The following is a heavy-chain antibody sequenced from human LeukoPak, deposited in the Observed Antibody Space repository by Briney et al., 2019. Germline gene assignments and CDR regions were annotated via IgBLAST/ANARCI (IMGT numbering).Heavy chain of an antibody. CDR1: GFTFSTYA. V-gene: IGHV3-64*04. J-gene: IGHJ4*02. CDR3: ARDSGEILTGYFGY. D-gene: IGHD3-9*01. Sequence: GGSLRLSCSASGFTFSTYAMHWVRQAPGKGLEYVSSVSSNVYSTHYADSVKGRFAISRDNSQNTLYLQMNSLRAEDTAVYYCARDSGEILTGYFGYWGQGTLVTVSS. CDR2: VSSNVYST.